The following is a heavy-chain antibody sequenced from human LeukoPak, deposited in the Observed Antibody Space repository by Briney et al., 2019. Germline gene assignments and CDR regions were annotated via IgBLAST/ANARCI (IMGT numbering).Heavy chain of an antibody. CDR2: IYYSGIT. J-gene: IGHJ4*02. V-gene: IGHV4-39*01. CDR3: ARVYYYDSSGYYYYFDY. D-gene: IGHD3-22*01. CDR1: GGSISSTNYY. Sequence: PSETLSLTCSVSGGSISSTNYYWGWIRQPPGKGLEWIGTIYYSGITYYNPPLKSRVTMSVDTSKNQFSLKLSSVTAADTAVFYCARVYYYDSSGYYYYFDYWGQGTLVTVSS.